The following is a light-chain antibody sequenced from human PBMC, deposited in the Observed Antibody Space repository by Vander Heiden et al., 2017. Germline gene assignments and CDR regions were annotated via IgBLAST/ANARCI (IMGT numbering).Light chain of an antibody. Sequence: DIVMTQSPDSLAVSLGERATINCKSSQSVLYSSNNKNYLAWYQQKPGQPPKLLISWASIRESGVPDRFSGSGSGTDFTLTISSLQAEDVAVYYCQQYFTTSLYTFGQGTKLEI. CDR1: QSVLYSSNNKNY. V-gene: IGKV4-1*01. J-gene: IGKJ2*01. CDR2: WAS. CDR3: QQYFTTSLYT.